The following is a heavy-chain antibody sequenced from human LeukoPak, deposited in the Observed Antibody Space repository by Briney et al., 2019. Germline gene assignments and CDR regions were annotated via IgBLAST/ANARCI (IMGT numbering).Heavy chain of an antibody. CDR1: GYTFSDYY. CDR3: ARGQDYSYYYYMDV. Sequence: GGSLRLSCAASGYTFSDYYMSWIRQAPGKGLEWVSYISSSGSTIYYTDSVKGRFTVSRDNAKTSLYLQMNSLRAEDTAVYYCARGQDYSYYYYMDVWGEGTTVTVSS. V-gene: IGHV3-11*04. CDR2: ISSSGSTI. J-gene: IGHJ6*03.